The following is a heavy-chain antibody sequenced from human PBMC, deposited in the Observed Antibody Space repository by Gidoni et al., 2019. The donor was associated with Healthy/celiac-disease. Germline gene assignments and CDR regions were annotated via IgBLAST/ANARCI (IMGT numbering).Heavy chain of an antibody. CDR2: ISYDGSNK. Sequence: QVQLVESGGGVVQPGRSLRLSCAASGFTFRSYAMHGVRQAPGKGLECVAVISYDGSNKYYADSVKGRFTISRDNSKNTLYLQMNSLRAEDTAVYYCARDHEDGGINYYYYYGMDVWGQGTTVTVSS. D-gene: IGHD1-20*01. CDR1: GFTFRSYA. J-gene: IGHJ6*02. CDR3: ARDHEDGGINYYYYYGMDV. V-gene: IGHV3-30*04.